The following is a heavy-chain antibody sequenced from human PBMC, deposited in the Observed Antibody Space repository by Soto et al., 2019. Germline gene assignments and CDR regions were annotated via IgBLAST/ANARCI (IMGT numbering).Heavy chain of an antibody. Sequence: PGGSLRLSCAASGFTFSSYGMHWVRQAPGKGLEWVAVIPYDGSNKYYADSVKGRFTISRDNSKNTLYLQMNSLRAEDTAVYYCAKDKSPYWGQGTLVTVSS. CDR3: AKDKSPY. J-gene: IGHJ4*02. CDR2: IPYDGSNK. CDR1: GFTFSSYG. V-gene: IGHV3-30*18.